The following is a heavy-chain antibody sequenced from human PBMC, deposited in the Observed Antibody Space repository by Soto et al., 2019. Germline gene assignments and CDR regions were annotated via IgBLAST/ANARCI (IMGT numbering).Heavy chain of an antibody. V-gene: IGHV3-23*01. Sequence: EGSLRLSCAASGCTFSSYVMRWVRLAPGKGLEWVAVICGNGSSTYYADSVKGRFTISRDNSKNTLYLQMNSLRAEDTAVYYCAKNAGSGASKTAFDIWGQGTMVTVSS. J-gene: IGHJ3*02. CDR2: ICGNGSST. CDR3: AKNAGSGASKTAFDI. D-gene: IGHD6-19*01. CDR1: GCTFSSYV.